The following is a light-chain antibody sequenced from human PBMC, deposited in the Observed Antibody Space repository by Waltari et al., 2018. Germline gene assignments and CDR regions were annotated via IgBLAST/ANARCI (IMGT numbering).Light chain of an antibody. J-gene: IGKJ2*01. Sequence: DTQMTQSPSTLSASVGDRVTITCRASQSMLTWLAWYQQKPGKAPRLLIYKAFNLESGVPGRFSGSASGTEFNLTISSLQPDDSATYYCQQYHDYSAFGQGTKLEIK. CDR3: QQYHDYSA. CDR2: KAF. CDR1: QSMLTW. V-gene: IGKV1-5*03.